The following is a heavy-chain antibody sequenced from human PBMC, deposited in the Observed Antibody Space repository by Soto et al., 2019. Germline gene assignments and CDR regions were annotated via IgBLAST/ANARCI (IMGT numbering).Heavy chain of an antibody. D-gene: IGHD6-19*01. Sequence: PSETLSLTCTVFGGSISGSSYYWGWIRQPPGKGLEWIGSIYYSGSTYYNPSLKSRVTISVDTSKNQFPLKLSSVTAADTAVYYCARHMGSGYYFDYWGQGTLVTVSS. CDR2: IYYSGST. V-gene: IGHV4-39*01. CDR1: GGSISGSSYY. CDR3: ARHMGSGYYFDY. J-gene: IGHJ4*02.